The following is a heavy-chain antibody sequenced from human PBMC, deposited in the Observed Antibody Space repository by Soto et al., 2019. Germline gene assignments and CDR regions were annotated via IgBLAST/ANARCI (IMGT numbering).Heavy chain of an antibody. CDR1: GYRFPSYW. V-gene: IGHV5-10-1*01. CDR2: IDPSDSYT. Sequence: GEALQISCKLSGYRFPSYWISWVRQMPGKGLEWMGRIDPSDSYTNYSPSFQGHVTISADKSISTAYLQWSSLKASDTAMYYCARHDGSTSGSYYYYGMDVWGQGNTVTVSS. J-gene: IGHJ6*02. D-gene: IGHD2-2*01. CDR3: ARHDGSTSGSYYYYGMDV.